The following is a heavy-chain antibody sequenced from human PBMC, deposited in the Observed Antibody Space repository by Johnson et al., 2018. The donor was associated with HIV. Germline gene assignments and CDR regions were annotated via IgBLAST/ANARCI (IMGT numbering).Heavy chain of an antibody. Sequence: QVQLVESGGGVVQPGRSLRLSCVASGFTLSTYGMHWVRQAPGKGLEWVAVMSYDGSNKYYADSVKGRFTISRDNSKNTLYLQMNSLRAEDTAVYYCAKGPQGIATPDAFDIWGQGTMVTVSS. J-gene: IGHJ3*02. V-gene: IGHV3-30*18. CDR1: GFTLSTYG. CDR3: AKGPQGIATPDAFDI. D-gene: IGHD2-21*01. CDR2: MSYDGSNK.